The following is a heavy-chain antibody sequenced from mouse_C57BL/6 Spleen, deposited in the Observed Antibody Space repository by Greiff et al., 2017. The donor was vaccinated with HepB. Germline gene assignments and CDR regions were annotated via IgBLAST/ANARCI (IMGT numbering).Heavy chain of an antibody. D-gene: IGHD3-3*01. J-gene: IGHJ2*01. V-gene: IGHV6-6*01. CDR1: GFTFSDAW. CDR3: TRRDGGYYFDY. Sequence: EVHLVESGGGLVQPGGSMKLSCAASGFTFSDAWMDWVRQSPEKGLEWVAEIRNKANNHATYYAESVKGRFTISRDDSKSSVYLQMNSLRAEDTGIYYCTRRDGGYYFDYWGQGTTLTVSS. CDR2: IRNKANNHAT.